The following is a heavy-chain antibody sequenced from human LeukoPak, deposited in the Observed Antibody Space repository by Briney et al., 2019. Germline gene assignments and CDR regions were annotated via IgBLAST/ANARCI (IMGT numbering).Heavy chain of an antibody. CDR3: ARDGGYGGNPNDAFDM. D-gene: IGHD4-23*01. J-gene: IGHJ3*02. CDR2: ISGSGGST. CDR1: GFSFSSYA. V-gene: IGHV3-23*01. Sequence: GGSLRLSCAASGFSFSSYAMTWVRQAPGKGLEWVSSISGSGGSTAYADSVKGRFTISRDNSKNTLYLQMNSLRAEDTAVYYCARDGGYGGNPNDAFDMWGQGTMVTVSS.